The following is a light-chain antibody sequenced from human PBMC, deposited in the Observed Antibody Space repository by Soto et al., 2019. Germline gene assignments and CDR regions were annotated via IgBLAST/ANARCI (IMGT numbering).Light chain of an antibody. J-gene: IGKJ3*01. CDR1: QSISSW. CDR3: QQYNSYPRT. Sequence: DLQMAPSPFPPSSAVGDRSTITCLASQSISSWLAWYQQKPGKAPKLLIYDASSLESGVPSRFSGSGSGTEFTLTISSLQPDDFATYYCQQYNSYPRTFGPGTKVDI. CDR2: DAS. V-gene: IGKV1-5*01.